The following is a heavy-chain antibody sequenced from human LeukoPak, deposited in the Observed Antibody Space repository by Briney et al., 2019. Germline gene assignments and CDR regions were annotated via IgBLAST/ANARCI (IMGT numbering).Heavy chain of an antibody. CDR3: ARGGYYYDSVSWFDP. CDR2: INHSGST. D-gene: IGHD3-22*01. Sequence: SETLSLTCAVYGGSFSGYYWSWIRQPPGKGLEWIGEINHSGSTNYNPSLKSRVTISVDTSKNQFSLKLSSVTAADTAVYYCARGGYYYDSVSWFDPWGQGTLVTVSS. CDR1: GGSFSGYY. J-gene: IGHJ5*02. V-gene: IGHV4-34*01.